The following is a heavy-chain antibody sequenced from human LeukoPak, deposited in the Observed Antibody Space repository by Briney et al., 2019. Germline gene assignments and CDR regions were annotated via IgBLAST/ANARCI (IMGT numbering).Heavy chain of an antibody. J-gene: IGHJ4*02. CDR1: GFTFGSYA. V-gene: IGHV3-33*01. CDR2: VSYDGGNT. CDR3: VRDVGAGTGIYYYFDY. Sequence: GGSLTLSCAASGFTFGSYAMHWVRQAPGKGLEWVGLVSYDGGNTYYGDSVRGRFSISRDNSKNTVYLQMNSPRADDSAVYYCVRDVGAGTGIYYYFDYWGQGTLVTVSS. D-gene: IGHD2-8*02.